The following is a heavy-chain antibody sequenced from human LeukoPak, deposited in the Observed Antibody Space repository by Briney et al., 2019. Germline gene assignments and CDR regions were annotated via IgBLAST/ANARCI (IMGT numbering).Heavy chain of an antibody. J-gene: IGHJ4*02. CDR1: GFTFSNYA. CDR2: ISANAAGT. Sequence: GGSLRLSCAASGFTFSNYAMRWFRQAPGKGLAWVSSISANAAGTYYADSVKGRFTISRDNSKNTVYLQMNSLRGEDTAVYYCAKDSGNSGWYVDNWGQGTLVTVSS. CDR3: AKDSGNSGWYVDN. V-gene: IGHV3-23*01. D-gene: IGHD6-19*01.